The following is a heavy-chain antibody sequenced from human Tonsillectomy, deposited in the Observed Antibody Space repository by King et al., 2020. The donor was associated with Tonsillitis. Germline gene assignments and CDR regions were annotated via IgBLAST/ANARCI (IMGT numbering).Heavy chain of an antibody. J-gene: IGHJ6*03. CDR3: AREEPAAMGGYYYYYMDV. D-gene: IGHD2-2*01. V-gene: IGHV4-61*02. CDR2: IYTSGST. CDR1: GGSISSGSYY. Sequence: VQLQESGPGLVKPSQTLSLTCTVSGGSISSGSYYWSWIRQPAGKGLEWIGRIYTSGSTNYNPSLKSRVTMSVDTSKNQFSLKLSSVTAADTAVYYCAREEPAAMGGYYYYYMDVWGKGTTVTVSS.